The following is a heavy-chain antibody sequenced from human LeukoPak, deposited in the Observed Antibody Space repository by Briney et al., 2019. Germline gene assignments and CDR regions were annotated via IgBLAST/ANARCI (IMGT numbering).Heavy chain of an antibody. CDR1: GFTFSSYW. Sequence: GGSLRLSCAASGFTFSSYWMHWVRQAPGKGLVWVSRINSDGSSTSYADSVKGRFTISRDNAKNTLYLQMNSLRAEDTAVYYCAREMDDSSGYTTIGPDYWGQGTLVTVSS. D-gene: IGHD3-22*01. J-gene: IGHJ4*02. CDR2: INSDGSST. V-gene: IGHV3-74*01. CDR3: AREMDDSSGYTTIGPDY.